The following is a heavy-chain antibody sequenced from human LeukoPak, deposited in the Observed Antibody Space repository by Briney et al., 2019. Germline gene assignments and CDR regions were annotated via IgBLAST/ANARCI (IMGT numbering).Heavy chain of an antibody. J-gene: IGHJ4*02. V-gene: IGHV3-48*02. CDR2: ISKDSGEK. CDR1: GFTFSIYN. CDR3: ARDFRGNYSIDY. Sequence: GGPLRLSCAAAGFTFSIYNMNWARRSPGKGREGVSHISKDSGEKHNVDSGQGQFPSSRDNAKNSLYLQMSSLRDEDTAVYYCARDFRGNYSIDYWGQGTLVTVSS. D-gene: IGHD1-26*01.